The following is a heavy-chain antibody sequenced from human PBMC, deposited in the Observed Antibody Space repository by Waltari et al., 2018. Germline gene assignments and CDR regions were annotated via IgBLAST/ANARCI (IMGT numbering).Heavy chain of an antibody. Sequence: QVQLVESGGGVIQPGRSLRLSCAASGFTFSSFGFNWVRRAPGRGWVAVIWYDGSNKDYADSVKGRFTISRDNSKNTLYLQMNSLRAEDTAVYYCARDHTPYCSGGSCYEGVDYWGQGTLVTVSS. CDR3: ARDHTPYCSGGSCYEGVDY. J-gene: IGHJ4*02. V-gene: IGHV3-33*01. D-gene: IGHD2-15*01. CDR1: GFTFSSFG. CDR2: IWYDGSNK.